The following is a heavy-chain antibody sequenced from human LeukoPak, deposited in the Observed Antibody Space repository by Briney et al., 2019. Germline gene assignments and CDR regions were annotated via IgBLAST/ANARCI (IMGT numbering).Heavy chain of an antibody. Sequence: GGSLRLSCAASGFTFSSYSMNWVRQAPGKGLDWVSSISSSSSYIYYADSVKGRFTISRDNAKNSLYLQMNSLRAEDTAVYYCARGSGSYYRGSDYWGQGTLVTVSS. V-gene: IGHV3-21*01. J-gene: IGHJ4*02. CDR1: GFTFSSYS. CDR2: ISSSSSYI. D-gene: IGHD3-10*01. CDR3: ARGSGSYYRGSDY.